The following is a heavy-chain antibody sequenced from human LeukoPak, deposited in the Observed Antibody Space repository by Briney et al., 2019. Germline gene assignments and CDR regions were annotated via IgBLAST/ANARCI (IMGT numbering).Heavy chain of an antibody. CDR3: ARGIASSRSVAIDL. D-gene: IGHD6-13*01. V-gene: IGHV3-74*01. Sequence: AGGSLRLSCAASGFTFSSYWMHWVRQAPGKGLVWVARLSGDGSTTRHADAVKGRFTISRDNAKSTLYLQMDSLRVEDTALYYCARGIASSRSVAIDLWGRGTLVVVSS. J-gene: IGHJ4*02. CDR1: GFTFSSYW. CDR2: LSGDGSTT.